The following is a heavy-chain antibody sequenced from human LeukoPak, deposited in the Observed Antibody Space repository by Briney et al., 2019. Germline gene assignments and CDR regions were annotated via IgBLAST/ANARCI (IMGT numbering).Heavy chain of an antibody. CDR3: AKSWGRYCSGSTCYSWTSPHAFFLFNN. Sequence: TGGSLRLSCAASGFTFDDYGMSWVRQAPGKGLEWVSGINWNGGSTDYADSVKGRFTISRDNSKNTLFPQMTSLRADDTAVYYCAKSWGRYCSGSTCYSWTSPHAFFLFNNWGQGNLVTVSS. CDR1: GFTFDDYG. D-gene: IGHD2-15*01. V-gene: IGHV3-20*04. J-gene: IGHJ4*02. CDR2: INWNGGST.